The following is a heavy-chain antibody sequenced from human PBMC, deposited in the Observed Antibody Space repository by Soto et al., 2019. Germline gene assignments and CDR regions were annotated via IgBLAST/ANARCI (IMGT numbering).Heavy chain of an antibody. D-gene: IGHD2-2*02. J-gene: IGHJ4*02. CDR2: IKQDGSEK. CDR1: GFTFSSYW. Sequence: EVQLVESGGGLVQPGGSLRLSCAASGFTFSSYWMSWVRQAPGKGLEWVANIKQDGSEKYYVDSVKGRFTISRDNAKNSLYLQMNSLRAEDTAVYYCARSLETYTPLWSASYYFDYWGQGTLVTVSS. CDR3: ARSLETYTPLWSASYYFDY. V-gene: IGHV3-7*01.